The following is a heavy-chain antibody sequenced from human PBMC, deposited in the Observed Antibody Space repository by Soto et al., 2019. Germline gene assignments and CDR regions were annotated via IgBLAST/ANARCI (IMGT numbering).Heavy chain of an antibody. V-gene: IGHV3-74*01. Sequence: EVHLVESGGGLVQPGGSLRLSCVASGFTFSSNWMHWVRQVPGRGLVWVSRINEDGSEINYADSVEGRFTVSRDNAKNTLYLQMTSLRADDTAVYYCARDGEGYWGQGTLVTVSS. CDR3: ARDGEGY. D-gene: IGHD2-21*01. CDR2: INEDGSEI. J-gene: IGHJ4*02. CDR1: GFTFSSNW.